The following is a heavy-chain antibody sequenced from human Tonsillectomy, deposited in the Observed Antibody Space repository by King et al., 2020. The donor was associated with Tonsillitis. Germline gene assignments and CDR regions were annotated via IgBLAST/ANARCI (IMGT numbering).Heavy chain of an antibody. D-gene: IGHD6-19*01. V-gene: IGHV3-23*03. J-gene: IGHJ4*02. Sequence: VQLVESGGGLVQPGGSLRLSCAASGFTFNNYAMSWVRQSPGKGLEWVSVIYGGGVSTYYADSVKGRFTISRDNSKNTLYLQMNSMRGEDTAIYYCAKDNLGPDSSGPLDYWGQGTLVTVSS. CDR2: IYGGGVST. CDR3: AKDNLGPDSSGPLDY. CDR1: GFTFNNYA.